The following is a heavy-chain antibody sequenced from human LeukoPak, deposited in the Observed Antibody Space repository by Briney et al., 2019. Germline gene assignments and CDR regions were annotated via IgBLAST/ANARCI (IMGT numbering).Heavy chain of an antibody. D-gene: IGHD5-12*01. Sequence: PGGSLRLSCAASGFTFSDYYMSWIRQAPGKGLEWVSGISASGDVTFHADPVKGRFTISRDNSKNTLYLQMHSLTAEDTAVYYCAKGAISAYGGYFFDYWGPGTLVTVSS. J-gene: IGHJ4*02. CDR2: ISASGDVT. V-gene: IGHV3-23*01. CDR3: AKGAISAYGGYFFDY. CDR1: GFTFSDYY.